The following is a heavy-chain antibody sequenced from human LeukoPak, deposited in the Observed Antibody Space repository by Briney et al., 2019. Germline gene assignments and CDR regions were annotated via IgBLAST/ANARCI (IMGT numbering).Heavy chain of an antibody. CDR3: ATDQGNIVVVPAARMDAFDI. Sequence: ASVKVSCKVSGYTLTELSMHWVRQAPGKGLEWMGGLDPEDGETIYAQKFQGRVTMTEDTSTDTAYMELSSLRSEDTAVYYCATDQGNIVVVPAARMDAFDIWGQGTMVTVSS. J-gene: IGHJ3*02. CDR2: LDPEDGET. CDR1: GYTLTELS. D-gene: IGHD2-2*01. V-gene: IGHV1-24*01.